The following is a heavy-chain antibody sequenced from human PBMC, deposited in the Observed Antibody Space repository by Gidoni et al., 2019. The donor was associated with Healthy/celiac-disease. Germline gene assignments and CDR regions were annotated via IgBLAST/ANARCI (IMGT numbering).Heavy chain of an antibody. CDR3: AKDMGIFGVVTLFDY. D-gene: IGHD3-3*01. CDR1: GSTFDDYA. Sequence: EVQLVESGGVVVQPGGSLRLSCADSGSTFDDYAMHWVRQAPGKGLEWVSLISWDGGSTYYADSVKGRFTISRDNSKNSLYLQMNSLRAEDTALYYCAKDMGIFGVVTLFDYWGQGTLVTVSS. CDR2: ISWDGGST. J-gene: IGHJ4*02. V-gene: IGHV3-43D*04.